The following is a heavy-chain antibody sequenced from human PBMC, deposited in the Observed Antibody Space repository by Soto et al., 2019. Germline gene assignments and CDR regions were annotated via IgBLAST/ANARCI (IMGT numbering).Heavy chain of an antibody. J-gene: IGHJ4*02. D-gene: IGHD3-9*01. Sequence: SETLSLTCAVYGGSFSGYYWSWIRQPPGKGLEWIGEINHSGSTNYNPSLKSRVTISVDTSKNQFSLKLSSVTAADTAVYYCARTYYDILTGSDIDYWGQGTLVTVSS. CDR2: INHSGST. CDR3: ARTYYDILTGSDIDY. V-gene: IGHV4-34*01. CDR1: GGSFSGYY.